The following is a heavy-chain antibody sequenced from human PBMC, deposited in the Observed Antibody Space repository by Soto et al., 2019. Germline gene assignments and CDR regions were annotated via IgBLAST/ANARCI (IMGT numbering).Heavy chain of an antibody. CDR1: GGSISSSSYY. V-gene: IGHV4-39*01. CDR3: ARHNNIVVVPAAIMSQGYYYYMDV. Sequence: SETLSLTCTVSGGSISSSSYYWGWIRQPPGKGLEWIGSIYYSGSTYYNPSLKSRVTISVDTSKNQFSLKLSSVTAADTAVYYCARHNNIVVVPAAIMSQGYYYYMDVWGKGTTVTVSS. D-gene: IGHD2-2*02. CDR2: IYYSGST. J-gene: IGHJ6*03.